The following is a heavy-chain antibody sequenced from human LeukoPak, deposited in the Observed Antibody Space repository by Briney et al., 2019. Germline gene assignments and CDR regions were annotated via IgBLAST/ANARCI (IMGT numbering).Heavy chain of an antibody. CDR1: GFIVSSNY. D-gene: IGHD3-22*01. CDR2: IYSGGST. CDR3: ARIRLDYSETRIDSFDI. Sequence: GGSLRLSCAATGFIVSSNYMSWVRQAPGKGLEWVSSIYSGGSTYYADSVKGRYTISRHNPNTLCLQMNSLKTEDTAVYYCARIRLDYSETRIDSFDIWGQGTMVTVSS. V-gene: IGHV3-53*04. J-gene: IGHJ3*02.